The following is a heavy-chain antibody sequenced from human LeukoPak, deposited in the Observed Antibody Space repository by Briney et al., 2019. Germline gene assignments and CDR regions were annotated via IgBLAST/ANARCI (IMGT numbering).Heavy chain of an antibody. CDR2: TYYRSKWYN. CDR1: GDSVSSNSAA. V-gene: IGHV6-1*01. CDR3: ARGSSSSPPSHYYYYYMDV. Sequence: SQTLSLTCAISGDSVSSNSAAWNWIRQSPSRGLEWLVRTYYRSKWYNDYAVSVKSRITINPDTSKNQFSLQLNSVTPEDTAVYYCARGSSSSPPSHYYYYYMDVWGKGTTVTVSS. J-gene: IGHJ6*03. D-gene: IGHD6-13*01.